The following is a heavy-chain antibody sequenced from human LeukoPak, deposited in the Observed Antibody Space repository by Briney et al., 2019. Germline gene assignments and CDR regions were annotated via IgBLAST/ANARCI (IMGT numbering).Heavy chain of an antibody. CDR1: GFTFRSHG. D-gene: IGHD1-1*01. V-gene: IGHV3-33*01. J-gene: IGHJ4*02. CDR2: IWYDGSNK. CDR3: ARDGHDAIYFDY. Sequence: GGSLRLSCVASGFTFRSHGMHWVRQAPGKGLEWVANIWYDGSNKYNADSVKGRFTISRDNSKNTLYLQMNSLRAEDTAVYYCARDGHDAIYFDYWGQGTLVTVSS.